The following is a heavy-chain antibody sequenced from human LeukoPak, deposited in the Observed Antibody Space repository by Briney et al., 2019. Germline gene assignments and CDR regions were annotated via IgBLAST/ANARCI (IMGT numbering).Heavy chain of an antibody. CDR2: IYYSGST. Sequence: SETLSLTCTVSGGSIRSGSYYWSWIRQPPGKGLEWIGYIYYSGSTNYNPSLKSRVTISVDTSKNQFSLKLSSVTAADTAVYYCARGYYDSSGSYYYYYYYMDVWGKGTTVTVSS. V-gene: IGHV4-61*01. J-gene: IGHJ6*03. CDR3: ARGYYDSSGSYYYYYYYMDV. CDR1: GGSIRSGSYY. D-gene: IGHD3-22*01.